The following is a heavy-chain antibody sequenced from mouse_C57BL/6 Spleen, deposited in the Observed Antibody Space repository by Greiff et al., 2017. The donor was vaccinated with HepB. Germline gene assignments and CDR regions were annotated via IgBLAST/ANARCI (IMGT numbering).Heavy chain of an antibody. D-gene: IGHD1-1*01. CDR2: INPNNGGT. CDR1: GYTFTDYN. Sequence: VQLQQSGPELVKPGASVKIPCKASGYTFTDYNMDWVKQSHGKSLEWIGDINPNNGGTIYNQKFKGKATLTVDKSSSTAYMELRSMTSEDTAVYYCERLITTVVADRYFDVWGTGTTVTVSS. V-gene: IGHV1-18*01. J-gene: IGHJ1*03. CDR3: ERLITTVVADRYFDV.